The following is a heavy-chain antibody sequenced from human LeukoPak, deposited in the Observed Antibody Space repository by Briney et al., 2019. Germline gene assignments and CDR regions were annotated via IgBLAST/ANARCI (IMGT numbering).Heavy chain of an antibody. D-gene: IGHD6-19*01. V-gene: IGHV4-59*12. J-gene: IGHJ4*02. CDR3: ARRGWYRNYYFDY. CDR1: GGSISSYY. Sequence: SETLSLTCTVSGGSISSYYWSWIRQPPGKGLEWIGYIYYSGSTNYNPSLKSRVTISVDTSKNQFSLKLSSVTAADTAVYYCARRGWYRNYYFDYWGQGTLVTVSS. CDR2: IYYSGST.